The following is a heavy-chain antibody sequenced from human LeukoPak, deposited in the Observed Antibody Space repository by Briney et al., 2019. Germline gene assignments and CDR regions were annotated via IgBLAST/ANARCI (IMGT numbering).Heavy chain of an antibody. CDR3: AKRRYDSSGHFDS. CDR1: GFAFSSFA. D-gene: IGHD3-22*01. CDR2: ISYDGITE. J-gene: IGHJ4*02. Sequence: PGRSLRLSCAASGFAFSSFAMHWVRQAPGKGLEWVSLISYDGITEDYSDSVKGRFTISRDNFKNTLFLQMNSLRDEDTAVYYCAKRRYDSSGHFDSWGQGTLVTVSS. V-gene: IGHV3-30*04.